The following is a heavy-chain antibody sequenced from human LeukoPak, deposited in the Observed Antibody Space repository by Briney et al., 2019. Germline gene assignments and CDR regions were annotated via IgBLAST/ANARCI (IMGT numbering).Heavy chain of an antibody. Sequence: ASVKVSCKASGYTFTIYGICWVREAPGQGLEWMGWISAYNGNTNYAQKLQGRVTMTTDTSTSTAYMELRSLRSDDTAVYYCARAGHYYYDSSHAPDYWGQGTLVTVSS. CDR1: GYTFTIYG. D-gene: IGHD3-22*01. V-gene: IGHV1-18*01. J-gene: IGHJ4*02. CDR2: ISAYNGNT. CDR3: ARAGHYYYDSSHAPDY.